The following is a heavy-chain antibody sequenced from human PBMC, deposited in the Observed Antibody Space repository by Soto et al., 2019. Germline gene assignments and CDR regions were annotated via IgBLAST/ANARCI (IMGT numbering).Heavy chain of an antibody. CDR2: IYYSGST. V-gene: IGHV4-31*03. D-gene: IGHD6-13*01. J-gene: IGHJ5*02. CDR3: ARVSLIAAAGTVFSNWFDP. Sequence: SETLSLTCTVSGGSISSGGYYWSWIRQHPGKGLEWIGYIYYSGSTYYNPSLKSRVTISVDTSKNQFSLKLSSVTAADTAVYYCARVSLIAAAGTVFSNWFDPWGQGTLVTVSS. CDR1: GGSISSGGYY.